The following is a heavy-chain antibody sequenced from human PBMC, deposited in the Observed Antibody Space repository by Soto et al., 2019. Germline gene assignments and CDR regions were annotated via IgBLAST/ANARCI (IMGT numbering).Heavy chain of an antibody. CDR1: GFSFSTYA. V-gene: IGHV3-23*01. Sequence: EVQLLESGGGLVQPGESLRLSCAASGFSFSTYAMTWVRQAPGKGLEWVSAITGSGGRTYAADSVKGRFTISRDNSKNTLCLQMNSVRDDDTALYYCARGYYYNSGSRIPYAFDIWGQGTMVTVSS. D-gene: IGHD3-10*01. CDR2: ITGSGGRT. CDR3: ARGYYYNSGSRIPYAFDI. J-gene: IGHJ3*02.